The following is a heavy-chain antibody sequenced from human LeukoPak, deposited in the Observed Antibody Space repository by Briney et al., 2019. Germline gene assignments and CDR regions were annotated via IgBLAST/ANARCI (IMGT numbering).Heavy chain of an antibody. CDR1: GGSFSGYY. J-gene: IGHJ6*03. V-gene: IGHV4-34*01. Sequence: PSETLSLTCAVYGGSFSGYYWSWIRHPPGKGQEWIGEINHSGSTNYNPSLKSRVTISVDTSKNQFSLKLSPVTAADTAVYYCARGRRPDCSSTSCYYYYYMDVWGKGTTVTVSS. CDR3: ARGRRPDCSSTSCYYYYYMDV. CDR2: INHSGST. D-gene: IGHD2-2*01.